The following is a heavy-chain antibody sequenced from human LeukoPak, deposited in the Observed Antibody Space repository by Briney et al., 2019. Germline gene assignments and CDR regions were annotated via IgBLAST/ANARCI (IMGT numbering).Heavy chain of an antibody. D-gene: IGHD3-22*01. J-gene: IGHJ3*02. CDR2: MHYSGNT. CDR3: ARHFTYHYDSSGYPRDGFDI. CDR1: GGSISGYY. Sequence: NPSETLSLTCTVSGGSISGYYWSWIRQSPGKGLVWIGYMHYSGNTNCNPSLKSRVIMSVDMSRNHFSLRLSSVTAADTALYFCARHFTYHYDSSGYPRDGFDIWGQGTMVTVSS. V-gene: IGHV4-59*08.